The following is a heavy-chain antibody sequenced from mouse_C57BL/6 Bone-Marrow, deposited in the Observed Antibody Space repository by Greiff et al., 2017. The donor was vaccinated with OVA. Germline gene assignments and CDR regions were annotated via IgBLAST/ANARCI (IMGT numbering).Heavy chain of an antibody. D-gene: IGHD2-3*01. CDR1: GYTFTSYW. CDR3: ARGNGYCLLDY. J-gene: IGHJ2*01. V-gene: IGHV1-55*01. Sequence: QVHVKQPGAELVKPGASVKMSCKASGYTFTSYWITWVKQRPGQGLEWIGDIYPGSGSTNYNEKFKSKATLTVDTSSSTAYMQLSSLTSEDSAVYYCARGNGYCLLDYWGQGTTRTVSS. CDR2: IYPGSGST.